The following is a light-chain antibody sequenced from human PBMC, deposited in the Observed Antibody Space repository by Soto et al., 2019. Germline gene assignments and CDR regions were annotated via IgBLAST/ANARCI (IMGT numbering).Light chain of an antibody. Sequence: QSVLTQPPSASGTPGQRVTISCSGSSSNIGSNTVNWYQQLPGTAPKLLIYSNNQRPSGVPDRFSGSKSGTSASLAISGLRSEDEADYYCAAWDDSLNGLSWVFGGGTKLTVL. CDR2: SNN. V-gene: IGLV1-44*01. J-gene: IGLJ3*02. CDR3: AAWDDSLNGLSWV. CDR1: SSNIGSNT.